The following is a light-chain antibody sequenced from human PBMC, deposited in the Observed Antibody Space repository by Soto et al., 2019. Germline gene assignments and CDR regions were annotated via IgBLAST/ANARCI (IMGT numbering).Light chain of an antibody. V-gene: IGLV1-40*01. CDR3: QAYDNSLGGSVL. CDR1: ASNIGASYD. J-gene: IGLJ3*02. CDR2: DSF. Sequence: QSVLTQPPSVSGAPGQRVTISCAGSASNIGASYDVHWYQQLPGTVPKLVIYDSFNRPSGVPDRFSGSKSGTSASLAITGLQAEDEAYYYCQAYDNSLGGSVLFGGGTKLTVL.